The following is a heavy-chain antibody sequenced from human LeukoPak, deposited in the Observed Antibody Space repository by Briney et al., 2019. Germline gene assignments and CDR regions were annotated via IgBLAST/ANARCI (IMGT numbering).Heavy chain of an antibody. V-gene: IGHV1-69*05. CDR3: AREVEPNYYDSSGYPTMGY. D-gene: IGHD3-22*01. CDR2: IIPIFGTA. J-gene: IGHJ4*02. Sequence: SVKVSCKASGGTFSSYAISWVRQAPGQGLEWMGGIIPIFGTANYAQKFQGRVTMTRDTSTSTVYMELSSLRSEDTAVYYCAREVEPNYYDSSGYPTMGYWGQGTLVTVSS. CDR1: GGTFSSYA.